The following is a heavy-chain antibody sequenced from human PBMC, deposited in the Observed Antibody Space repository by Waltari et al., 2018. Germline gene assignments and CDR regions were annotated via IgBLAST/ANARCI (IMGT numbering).Heavy chain of an antibody. J-gene: IGHJ4*02. D-gene: IGHD6-19*01. V-gene: IGHV4-39*07. CDR2: IYYSGRS. CDR3: ARDQAVAGTDY. Sequence: QLQLQESGPGLVKPSETLSLTCTVSGGSISSSSYYWGWIRQPPGKGLEWIGSIYYSGRSYYHPSLKSRVTISVDTSKNQFSLKLSAVTAAATAVYYCARDQAVAGTDYWGQGTLVTVSS. CDR1: GGSISSSSYY.